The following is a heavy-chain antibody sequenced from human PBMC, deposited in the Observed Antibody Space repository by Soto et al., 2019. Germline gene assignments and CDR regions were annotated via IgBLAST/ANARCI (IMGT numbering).Heavy chain of an antibody. V-gene: IGHV3-74*01. CDR3: ARAGDWNYVQDF. CDR1: GFTFTHYR. Sequence: GGSLRLSCVASGFTFTHYRIHWVRQAPGKGLEWVARINSDGSNINYADSVKGRFTISRDNSKNTVFLQLHSLTDDDSALYFCARAGDWNYVQDFWGQGTLVTVSS. CDR2: INSDGSNI. J-gene: IGHJ4*02. D-gene: IGHD1-7*01.